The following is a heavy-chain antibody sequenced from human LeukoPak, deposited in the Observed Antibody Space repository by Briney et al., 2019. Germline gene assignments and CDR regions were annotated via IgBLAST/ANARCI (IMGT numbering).Heavy chain of an antibody. CDR3: ARSYYDILTGSILMDV. V-gene: IGHV4-59*01. J-gene: IGHJ6*02. CDR2: IYYSGST. Sequence: PSETLSLTCTVSGGSISSYYWSWIRQPPGKGLEWIGYIYYSGSTNHNPSLKSRVTISVDTSKNQFSLKLSSVTAADTAVYYCARSYYDILTGSILMDVWGQGTTVTVSS. CDR1: GGSISSYY. D-gene: IGHD3-9*01.